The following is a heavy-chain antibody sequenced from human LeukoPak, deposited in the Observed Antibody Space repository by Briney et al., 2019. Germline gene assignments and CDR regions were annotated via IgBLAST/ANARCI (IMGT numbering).Heavy chain of an antibody. CDR2: IYSGGST. CDR1: GFTVSSNY. D-gene: IGHD3-16*02. V-gene: IGHV3-66*01. Sequence: GGSLRLSCAASGFTVSSNYMSWVRQAPGKGLEWVSVIYSGGSTYYADSVKGRFTISRDNSKNTLYLQMNSLRAEDTAVYYCARSDDYVWGSYRYNNWGQGTLVTVSS. J-gene: IGHJ4*02. CDR3: ARSDDYVWGSYRYNN.